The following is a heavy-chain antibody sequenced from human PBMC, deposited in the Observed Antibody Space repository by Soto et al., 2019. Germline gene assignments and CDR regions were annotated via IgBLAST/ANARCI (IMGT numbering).Heavy chain of an antibody. V-gene: IGHV4-30-2*01. CDR1: GGSISSGGYS. Sequence: QLQLQESGSGLVKPSQTLSLTCAVSGGSISSGGYSWSWIRQPPGKGLEWIGYIYHSGSTYYNPSLKSRVTISVDRSKNQFSLKLSSVTAADTAVYYCARGGGYSARSRGFDYWGQGTLVTVSS. CDR2: IYHSGST. CDR3: ARGGGYSARSRGFDY. D-gene: IGHD5-18*01. J-gene: IGHJ4*02.